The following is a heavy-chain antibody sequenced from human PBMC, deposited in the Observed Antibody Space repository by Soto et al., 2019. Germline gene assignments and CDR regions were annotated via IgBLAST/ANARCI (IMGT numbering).Heavy chain of an antibody. CDR3: ARGHLGITTTGTWYDFDY. CDR1: GDSISSYY. V-gene: IGHV4-59*01. CDR2: IYYSGRT. D-gene: IGHD2-15*01. J-gene: IGHJ4*02. Sequence: SETLSLTCTVSGDSISSYYWTWIRQPPGKGLEYIGYIYYSGRTYYNPSLKSRVTISVDTSKNQFSLKLSSVTAANTAVYYCARGHLGITTTGTWYDFDYWGQGTLVTVSS.